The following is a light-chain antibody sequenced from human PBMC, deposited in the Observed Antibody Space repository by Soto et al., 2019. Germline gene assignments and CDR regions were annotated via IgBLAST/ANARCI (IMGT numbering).Light chain of an antibody. CDR3: QQYDTSPPRH. CDR2: GAS. V-gene: IGKV3-20*01. CDR1: QSVNSNY. Sequence: EIVLTQSPGTLPLSPGDRATLSCRASQSVNSNYLAWYQQKPGQAPRLLLYGASSRAIGIPDRFSGSVSGTDFTLIISRLEPEDFAVYYCQQYDTSPPRHFGGGTQVEIK. J-gene: IGKJ4*01.